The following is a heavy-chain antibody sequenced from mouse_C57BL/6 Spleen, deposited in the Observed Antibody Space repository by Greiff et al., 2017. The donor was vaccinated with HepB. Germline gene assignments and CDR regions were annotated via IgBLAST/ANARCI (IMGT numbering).Heavy chain of an antibody. V-gene: IGHV1-55*01. CDR1: GYTFTSYW. D-gene: IGHD3-2*02. CDR3: ARTGTAQASYAMDY. J-gene: IGHJ4*01. Sequence: QVQLQQPGAELVKPGASVKMSCKASGYTFTSYWITWVKQRPGQGLEWIGDIYPGSGSTNYNEKFKSKATLTVDTSSSTAYMQLSSLTSEDSAVYYCARTGTAQASYAMDYWGQGTSVTVSS. CDR2: IYPGSGST.